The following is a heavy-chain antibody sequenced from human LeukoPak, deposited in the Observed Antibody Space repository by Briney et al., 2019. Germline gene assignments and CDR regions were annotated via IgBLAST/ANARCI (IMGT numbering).Heavy chain of an antibody. CDR1: GFIFSTYA. J-gene: IGHJ4*02. D-gene: IGHD2-21*01. CDR3: ARSYGGNSGLPDH. V-gene: IGHV3-33*08. CDR2: IWYDGSDK. Sequence: GGSLRLSCEASGFIFSTYAFHWVRQAPGKGLEWVAVIWYDGSDKYYADSVKGRFTISRDNSKNTLYLQMNSLRAEDTAVYYCARSYGGNSGLPDHWGQGTLVTVSS.